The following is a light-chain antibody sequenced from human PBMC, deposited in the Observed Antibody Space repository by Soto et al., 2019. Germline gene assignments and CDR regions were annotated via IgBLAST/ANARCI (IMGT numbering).Light chain of an antibody. CDR2: DAS. V-gene: IGKV1-16*02. Sequence: DIQMTQSPSSLSASVGDRVTITCRASQGISNYLAWSQQKPGKAPKSLIYDASSLRSGVPSKFSGSGFGTEFTLTISSLQPEDFANYYCQQYSTYPITFGQGTRLEIK. CDR3: QQYSTYPIT. CDR1: QGISNY. J-gene: IGKJ5*01.